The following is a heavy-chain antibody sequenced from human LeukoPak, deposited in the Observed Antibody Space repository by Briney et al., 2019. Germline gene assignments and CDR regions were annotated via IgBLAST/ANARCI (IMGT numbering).Heavy chain of an antibody. V-gene: IGHV1-69*01. CDR1: GGTFGNYA. D-gene: IGHD6-19*01. CDR3: ARGGDAGVWYYYCDF. J-gene: IGHJ4*02. CDR2: IIPILDTT. Sequence: GSSVKVSCKTSGGTFGNYAINWVRQAPGHGLEWMGGIIPILDTTNYAQKFQGRVTITADESTTTAYMELSSLRSEDTAMYYCARGGDAGVWYYYCDFWGQGTQVTVSS.